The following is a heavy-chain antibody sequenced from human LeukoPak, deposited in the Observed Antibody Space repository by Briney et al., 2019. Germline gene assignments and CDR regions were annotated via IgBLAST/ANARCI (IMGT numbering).Heavy chain of an antibody. Sequence: ETLSLTCTVSGGSISGYYWSWVRQAPGKGLEWVGRIKSKTDGGTTDYAAPVKGRFTISRDDSKNTLFLQVNSLKTEDTAVYYCTTFWYWGQGTLVTVSS. V-gene: IGHV3-15*01. J-gene: IGHJ4*02. CDR2: IKSKTDGGTT. CDR1: GGSISGYY. D-gene: IGHD3-3*01. CDR3: TTFWY.